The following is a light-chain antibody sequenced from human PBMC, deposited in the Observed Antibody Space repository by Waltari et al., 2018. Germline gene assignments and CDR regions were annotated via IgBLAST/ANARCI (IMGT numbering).Light chain of an antibody. CDR2: DND. CDR3: GAWDISLSAWV. Sequence: QSVLTQPPSVSAAPGQRVTISCSNIENNYVSWYQQLPGTAPKLLIYDNDKRPSWIPARFSVSKSGTSATLGITGLQTGDEADYYCGAWDISLSAWVFGGGTKLTVL. J-gene: IGLJ3*02. V-gene: IGLV1-51*01. CDR1: NIENNY.